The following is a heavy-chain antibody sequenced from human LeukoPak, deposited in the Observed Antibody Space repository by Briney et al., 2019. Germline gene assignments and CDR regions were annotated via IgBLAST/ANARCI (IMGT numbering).Heavy chain of an antibody. CDR2: FDPEDDEK. D-gene: IGHD3-22*01. J-gene: IGHJ4*02. CDR3: AAELSSGYFDY. Sequence: ASVKVSCKVSGYMFTELSMHWVRQAPGKGLEWMGGFDPEDDEKMYAQKSQGRVTMTEDTSTDTAYMELSSLRSEDTAVYYCAAELSSGYFDYWGQGTLVTVSS. V-gene: IGHV1-24*01. CDR1: GYMFTELS.